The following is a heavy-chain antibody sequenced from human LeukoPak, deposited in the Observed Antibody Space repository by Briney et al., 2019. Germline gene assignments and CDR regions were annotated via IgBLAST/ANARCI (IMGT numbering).Heavy chain of an antibody. CDR3: TTIVRGYSYLSDY. Sequence: GGSLRLSCAASGFTFSSYEMNWVRQAPGKGLEWVGRIKSKIDGETTDYTAPVKGRFTISRDDSKNTLYLQMNSLKIEDTALYYCTTIVRGYSYLSDYWGQGTLVTVSS. J-gene: IGHJ4*02. V-gene: IGHV3-15*01. CDR2: IKSKIDGETT. CDR1: GFTFSSYE. D-gene: IGHD5-18*01.